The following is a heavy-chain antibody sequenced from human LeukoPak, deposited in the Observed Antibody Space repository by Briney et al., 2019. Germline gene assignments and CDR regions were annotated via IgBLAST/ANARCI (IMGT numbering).Heavy chain of an antibody. CDR3: ARVGGPPMAYETYYFDY. Sequence: SETLSLACAVYGGSFSGYYWSWIRQPPGKGLEWIGEINHSGSTNYNPSLKSRVTISVDTSKNQFSLKLSSVTAADTAVYYCARVGGPPMAYETYYFDYWGQGTLVTVSS. D-gene: IGHD3-10*01. V-gene: IGHV4-34*01. CDR2: INHSGST. CDR1: GGSFSGYY. J-gene: IGHJ4*02.